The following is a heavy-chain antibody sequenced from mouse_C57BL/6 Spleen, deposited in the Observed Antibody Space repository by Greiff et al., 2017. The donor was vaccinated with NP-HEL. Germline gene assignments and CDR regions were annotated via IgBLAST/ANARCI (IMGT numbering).Heavy chain of an antibody. CDR3: ARPYSNEGYFDV. CDR1: GFTFSDYG. J-gene: IGHJ1*03. V-gene: IGHV5-15*01. CDR2: ISNLAYSI. Sequence: EVQLVESGGGLVQPGGSLKLSCAASGFTFSDYGMAWVRQAPRKGPEWVAFISNLAYSIYYADTVTGRFTISRENAKNTLYLEMSSLRSEDTAMYYCARPYSNEGYFDVWGTGTTVTVSS. D-gene: IGHD2-5*01.